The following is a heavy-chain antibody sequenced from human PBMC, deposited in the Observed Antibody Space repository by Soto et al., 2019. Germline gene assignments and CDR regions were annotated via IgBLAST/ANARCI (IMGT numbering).Heavy chain of an antibody. CDR3: AKDYIVVVPAAILGFFDY. Sequence: GGSLRLSCAASGFTFSSYAMSWVRQAPGKGLEWVSAISGSGGSTYYADSVKGRFTISRDNSKNTLYLQMNSLRAEDTAVYYCAKDYIVVVPAAILGFFDYWGQGTLVTVS. V-gene: IGHV3-23*01. CDR2: ISGSGGST. D-gene: IGHD2-2*01. CDR1: GFTFSSYA. J-gene: IGHJ4*02.